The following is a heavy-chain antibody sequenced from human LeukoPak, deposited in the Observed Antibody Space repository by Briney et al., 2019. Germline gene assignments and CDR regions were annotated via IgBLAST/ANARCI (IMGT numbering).Heavy chain of an antibody. CDR2: IIPIFGTA. J-gene: IGHJ3*02. Sequence: GASVKVSCKASGGTFSSYAISWVRQAPGQGLEWMGGIIPIFGTANYAQKFQGRVTITTDESTSTAYMELSSLRSEDTAVYYCAREMEGLYCSGGSCHDAFDIWGQGTMVTVSS. V-gene: IGHV1-69*05. D-gene: IGHD2-15*01. CDR3: AREMEGLYCSGGSCHDAFDI. CDR1: GGTFSSYA.